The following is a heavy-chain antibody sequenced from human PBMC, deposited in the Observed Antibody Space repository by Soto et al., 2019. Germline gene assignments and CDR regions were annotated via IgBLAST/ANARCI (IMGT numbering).Heavy chain of an antibody. CDR2: IYYSGST. V-gene: IGHV4-31*03. Sequence: SETLSLTCTVSGGSISSGGYYWSWIRQHPGKGLEWIGYIYYSGSTYYNPSLKSRVTISVDTSKNQFSLKLSSVTAADTAVYYCAGGAEGATTSDNWGQGTLVTVSS. J-gene: IGHJ4*02. CDR1: GGSISSGGYY. D-gene: IGHD1-26*01. CDR3: AGGAEGATTSDN.